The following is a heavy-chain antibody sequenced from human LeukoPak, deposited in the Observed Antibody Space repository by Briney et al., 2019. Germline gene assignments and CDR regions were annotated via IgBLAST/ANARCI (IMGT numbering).Heavy chain of an antibody. CDR2: IIPIFGTA. Sequence: ASVKISCKASGGTFSSYAISWVRQAPGQGLEWMGGIIPIFGTANYAQKFQGRVTITTDESTSTAYMELSSLRSEDTAVYYCARHPKRVFQGWFDPWGQGTLVTVSS. V-gene: IGHV1-69*05. D-gene: IGHD2-21*01. CDR3: ARHPKRVFQGWFDP. J-gene: IGHJ5*02. CDR1: GGTFSSYA.